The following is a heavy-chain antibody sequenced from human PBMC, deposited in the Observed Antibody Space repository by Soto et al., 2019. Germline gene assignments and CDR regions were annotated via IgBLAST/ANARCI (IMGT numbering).Heavy chain of an antibody. J-gene: IGHJ6*02. CDR2: ISWNSGSI. Sequence: EVQLVESGGGLVQPGWSLRLSCAASGFTFDDYGMNWVRQAPGKGLEWVSGISWNSGSIGYADSVKGRFTISRDNAKKSLYLHMNSLGTEDTALYFCAKDKVTRNYYYYGMDVWGQGTTVTVSS. D-gene: IGHD4-17*01. CDR1: GFTFDDYG. CDR3: AKDKVTRNYYYYGMDV. V-gene: IGHV3-9*01.